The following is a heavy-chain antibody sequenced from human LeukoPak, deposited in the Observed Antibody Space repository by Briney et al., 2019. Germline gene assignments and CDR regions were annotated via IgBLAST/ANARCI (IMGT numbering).Heavy chain of an antibody. CDR1: GYGFTSYW. CDR3: ARVEGSGSYYEGSL. Sequence: GASLKISCKGSGYGFTSYWIGWVRQMPGKGLEWMGIIYPGDSDTRYSPSFQGQVTISADKSISTAYLQWSGLKAPDTAMYYCARVEGSGSYYEGSLWGQGTMVTVSS. J-gene: IGHJ3*01. V-gene: IGHV5-51*01. D-gene: IGHD3-10*01. CDR2: IYPGDSDT.